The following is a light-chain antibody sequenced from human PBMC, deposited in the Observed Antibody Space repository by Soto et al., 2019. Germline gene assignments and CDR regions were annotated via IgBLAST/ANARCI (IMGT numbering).Light chain of an antibody. CDR1: SSDVGSYNL. Sequence: QSALTQPASVSGSPGQSITISCTGTSSDVGSYNLVSWYQQHPGKAPKLMIYEGSKRPSGVSNRFSGSKSGLTASLTISGLQAEDEADYYCSSFTTSRLYVFGPGTKLTVL. CDR2: EGS. J-gene: IGLJ1*01. V-gene: IGLV2-14*02. CDR3: SSFTTSRLYV.